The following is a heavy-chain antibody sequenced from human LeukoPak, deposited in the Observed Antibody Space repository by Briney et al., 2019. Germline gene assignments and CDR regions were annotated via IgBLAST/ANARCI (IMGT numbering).Heavy chain of an antibody. D-gene: IGHD4-17*01. Sequence: GGSLRLSCAASGFTFSSYAMSWVRQAPGKGLEWVSAIRGSGGSTYYADSVKGRFTISRDNSKNTLYLQMNSLRAEDTAVYYCAKDQLDYGDYYYYGMDVWGQGTTVTVSS. CDR2: IRGSGGST. J-gene: IGHJ6*02. V-gene: IGHV3-23*01. CDR3: AKDQLDYGDYYYYGMDV. CDR1: GFTFSSYA.